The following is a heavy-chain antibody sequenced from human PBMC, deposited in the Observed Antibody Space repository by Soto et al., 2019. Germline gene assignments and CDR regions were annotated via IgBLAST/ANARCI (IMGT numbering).Heavy chain of an antibody. V-gene: IGHV1-69*13. D-gene: IGHD6-13*01. CDR3: ASLIAAAGPPHSPRYYYGMDV. CDR1: GGTFSSYA. Sequence: SVKVSCKASGGTFSSYAISWVRQAPGQGLEWMRGIIPIFGTADYAQKFQGRVTITADESTSTAYMELSSLRSEDTAVYYCASLIAAAGPPHSPRYYYGMDVWGQGTTVTVSS. CDR2: IIPIFGTA. J-gene: IGHJ6*02.